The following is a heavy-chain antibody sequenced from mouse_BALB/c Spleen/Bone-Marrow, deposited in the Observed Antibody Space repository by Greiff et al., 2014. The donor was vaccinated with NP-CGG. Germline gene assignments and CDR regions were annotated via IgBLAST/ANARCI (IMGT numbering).Heavy chain of an antibody. CDR2: IHYSGTT. CDR3: ARFAGTPYTMDY. D-gene: IGHD4-1*01. V-gene: IGHV3-1*02. Sequence: VQLKESGPDLVKPSQSLSLTCTVPGYSITSDYSWHWIRQFPGNKLEWMGYIHYSGTTVYNPSLKSRISITRDTSNNQFFLQLNSVTTEDTATYYCARFAGTPYTMDYWGQGTSVTVSS. J-gene: IGHJ4*01. CDR1: GYSITSDYS.